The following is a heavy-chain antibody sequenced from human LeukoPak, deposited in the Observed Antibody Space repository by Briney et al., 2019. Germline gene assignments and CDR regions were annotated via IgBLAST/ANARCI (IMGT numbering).Heavy chain of an antibody. V-gene: IGHV4-4*07. CDR2: IYTSGST. J-gene: IGHJ5*02. Sequence: NPSETLSLTCTVSGGSISSYYWSWIRQPAGKGLEWIGRIYTSGSTNYNPSLKSRVTISVDKSKNQFSLKLSPVTAADTAVYYCARDREYYGSGSPPLNWFDPWGQGTLVTVSS. D-gene: IGHD3-10*01. CDR3: ARDREYYGSGSPPLNWFDP. CDR1: GGSISSYY.